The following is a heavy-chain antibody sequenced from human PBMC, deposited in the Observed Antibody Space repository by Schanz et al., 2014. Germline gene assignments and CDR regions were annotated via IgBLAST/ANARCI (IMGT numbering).Heavy chain of an antibody. CDR1: GFGFSSYS. CDR3: ARDHTTESYYSAGPPIDY. CDR2: IWYDGSNK. D-gene: IGHD1-26*01. J-gene: IGHJ4*02. V-gene: IGHV3-33*08. Sequence: VHLLESGGGLVQPGGSLRLSCAASGFGFSSYSMNWVRQAPGKGLEWVAVIWYDGSNKYYADSVKGRFTISRDNSKNTLFLQMNSLRAEDTAVYYCARDHTTESYYSAGPPIDYWGQGTLLTVSS.